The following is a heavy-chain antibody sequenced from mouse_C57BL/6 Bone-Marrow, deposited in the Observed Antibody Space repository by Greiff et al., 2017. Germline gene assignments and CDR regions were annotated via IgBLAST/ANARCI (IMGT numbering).Heavy chain of an antibody. CDR2: IHPNSGST. J-gene: IGHJ1*03. CDR3: ARSGYYYGSSFWYFDV. V-gene: IGHV1-64*01. D-gene: IGHD1-1*01. Sequence: QVQLQQPGAELVKPGASVKLSCKASGYTFTSYWMHWVKQRPGQGLEWIGMIHPNSGSTNYNEKFKSKATLTVDKSSSTAYMQLSSLTSEDSAVYYSARSGYYYGSSFWYFDVWGTGTTVTVSS. CDR1: GYTFTSYW.